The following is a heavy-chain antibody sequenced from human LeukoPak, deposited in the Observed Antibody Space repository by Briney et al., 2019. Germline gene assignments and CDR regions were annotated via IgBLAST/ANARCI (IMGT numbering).Heavy chain of an antibody. D-gene: IGHD6-19*01. V-gene: IGHV4-31*03. CDR1: GGSISSGGYY. Sequence: SQTLSLTCTVSGGSISSGGYYWSWIRQHPGEGLEWIGYIYYSGSTYYNPSLKSRVTILVDTSKNQFSLKLSSVTAADTAVYYCARTNGIAVAGFDYWGQGTLVTVSS. J-gene: IGHJ4*02. CDR2: IYYSGST. CDR3: ARTNGIAVAGFDY.